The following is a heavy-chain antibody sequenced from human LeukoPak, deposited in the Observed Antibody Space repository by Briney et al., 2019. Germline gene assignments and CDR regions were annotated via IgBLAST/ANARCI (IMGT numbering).Heavy chain of an antibody. V-gene: IGHV3-48*03. CDR2: ISSSGTTI. J-gene: IGHJ4*02. CDR1: GFTFSKYE. D-gene: IGHD3-22*01. Sequence: PGGSLRLSCAASGFTFSKYEMHWVRQAPGKGLEWVSYISSSGTTIYYADSVKGRFTISRDNAKNSLYLQMNSLRAEDTAVYYCARDRGNYYDSSGYSGYWGQGTLVTVSS. CDR3: ARDRGNYYDSSGYSGY.